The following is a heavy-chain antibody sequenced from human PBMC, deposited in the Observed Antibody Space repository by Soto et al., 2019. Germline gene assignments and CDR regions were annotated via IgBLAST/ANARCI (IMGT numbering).Heavy chain of an antibody. CDR1: GFTFSSYG. J-gene: IGHJ4*02. V-gene: IGHV3-30*18. Sequence: GGSLRLSCAASGFTFSSYGMHWVRQAPGKGLEWVAVISYDGSNKYYADSVKGRFTISRDNSKNKLYLQMNSLRAEDTAVYYCAKVGLSSSSLILWGQGT. CDR3: AKVGLSSSSLIL. CDR2: ISYDGSNK. D-gene: IGHD6-6*01.